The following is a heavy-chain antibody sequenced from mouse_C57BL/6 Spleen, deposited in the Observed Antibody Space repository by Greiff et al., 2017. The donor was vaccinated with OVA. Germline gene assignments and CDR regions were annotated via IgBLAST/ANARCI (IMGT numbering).Heavy chain of an antibody. Sequence: VQLQQPGAELVMPGASVKLSCKASGYTFTSYWMHWVKQRPGQGLEWIGEIDPSDSYTNYNQKFKGKSTLTVDKSSSTAYMQLSSLTSEDSAVYYCARHDGRDYYAMDYWGQGTSVTVSS. J-gene: IGHJ4*01. CDR1: GYTFTSYW. V-gene: IGHV1-69*01. D-gene: IGHD2-12*01. CDR3: ARHDGRDYYAMDY. CDR2: IDPSDSYT.